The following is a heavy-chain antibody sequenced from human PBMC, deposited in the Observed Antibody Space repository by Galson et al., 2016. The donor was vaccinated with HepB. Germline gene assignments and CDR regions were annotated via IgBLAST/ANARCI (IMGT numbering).Heavy chain of an antibody. D-gene: IGHD2-21*02. V-gene: IGHV1-3*01. CDR2: INAGNGDT. Sequence: SVKVSCKASGYTFTGHYMHWVRQAPGQGLEWMGWINAGNGDTGYSQRFQGRVTIARDTSANTAYMELSSLKSEDTAVYYCASGNCGGDCYLDYWGQGTLVTVSS. CDR1: GYTFTGHY. J-gene: IGHJ4*02. CDR3: ASGNCGGDCYLDY.